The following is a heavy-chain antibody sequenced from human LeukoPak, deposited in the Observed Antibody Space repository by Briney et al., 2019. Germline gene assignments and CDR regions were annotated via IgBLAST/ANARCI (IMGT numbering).Heavy chain of an antibody. CDR1: GYTFTGYY. CDR2: INPNSGGT. CDR3: ARVSDSPPALSYYMDV. Sequence: ASVKVSCKASGYTFTGYYMHWVRQAPGQGLEWMGWINPNSGGTNYAQKFQGRVTMTRDTSISTAYMELSRLRSEDTAVYYCARVSDSPPALSYYMDVWGKGTTVTISS. D-gene: IGHD5-18*01. V-gene: IGHV1-2*02. J-gene: IGHJ6*03.